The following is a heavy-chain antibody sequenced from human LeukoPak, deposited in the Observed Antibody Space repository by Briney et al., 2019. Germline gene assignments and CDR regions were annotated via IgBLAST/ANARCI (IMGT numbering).Heavy chain of an antibody. CDR3: ARTDRITGTTIDP. J-gene: IGHJ5*02. CDR2: INPSGGST. CDR1: GYTFTSYY. V-gene: IGHV1-46*01. Sequence: ASVKVSCKASGYTFTSYYMHWVRQAPGQGLEWMGIINPSGGSTSYAQKFQGRVTMTRDTSISTAYMELSRLRSDDTAVYYCARTDRITGTTIDPWGQGTPVTVSS. D-gene: IGHD1-7*01.